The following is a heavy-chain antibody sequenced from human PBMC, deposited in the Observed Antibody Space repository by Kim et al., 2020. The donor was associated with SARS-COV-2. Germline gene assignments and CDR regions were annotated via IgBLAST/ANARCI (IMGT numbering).Heavy chain of an antibody. J-gene: IGHJ6*03. CDR3: ARDAYYDFWSGPGHYMDV. V-gene: IGHV3-33*01. Sequence: GGSLRLSCAASGFTFSSYGMHWVRQAPGKGLEWVAVIWYDGSNKYYADSVKGRFTISRDNSKNTLYLQVNSLRAEDTAVYYCARDAYYDFWSGPGHYMDVWGKGTTVTVSS. CDR1: GFTFSSYG. CDR2: IWYDGSNK. D-gene: IGHD3-3*01.